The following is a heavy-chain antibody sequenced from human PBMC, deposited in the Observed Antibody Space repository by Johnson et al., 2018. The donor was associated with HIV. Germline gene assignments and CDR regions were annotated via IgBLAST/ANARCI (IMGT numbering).Heavy chain of an antibody. Sequence: VQLVESGGALVQPGGSLRLSCEVSGFTISTFWMHWVRQAPGKGLMWVSRINSDGSNKYYADSVKGRFTISRDNARNLLFLQMSTLRAEDTAVYYCARDVSYRYDGDGWADAFDIWGQGTMVTVSS. V-gene: IGHV3-74*01. D-gene: IGHD2-21*01. J-gene: IGHJ3*02. CDR3: ARDVSYRYDGDGWADAFDI. CDR1: GFTISTFW. CDR2: INSDGSNK.